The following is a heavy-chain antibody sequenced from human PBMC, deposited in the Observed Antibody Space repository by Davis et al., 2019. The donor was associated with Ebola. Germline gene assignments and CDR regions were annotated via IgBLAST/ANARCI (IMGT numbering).Heavy chain of an antibody. CDR3: AKAQSAYGGYDQVAY. CDR2: ISGGGGSI. D-gene: IGHD5-12*01. CDR1: GFTLSSYV. J-gene: IGHJ4*02. V-gene: IGHV3-23*01. Sequence: GESLKISCAASGFTLSSYVMSWVRQAPGKGLEWVSGISGGGGSIYYAVSVKGRFTISRDNSKNTLSLQMSSLRVEDTAVYYCAKAQSAYGGYDQVAYWGQGTLVTVSS.